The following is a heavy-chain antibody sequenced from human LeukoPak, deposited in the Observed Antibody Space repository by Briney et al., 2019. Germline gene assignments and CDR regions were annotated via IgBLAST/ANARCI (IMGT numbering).Heavy chain of an antibody. J-gene: IGHJ4*02. CDR3: ARTSRSSSIDD. V-gene: IGHV3-7*01. CDR2: TNQGGSDK. Sequence: GESLRLSCAASGFTFSNYWMSWVRQAPRKGLEWVANTNQGGSDKSYVDSVKGRFTISRDNAKNSLYLEMNSLRVEDTAMYYCARTSRSSSIDDWGQGTLVTVSS. CDR1: GFTFSNYW. D-gene: IGHD2-15*01.